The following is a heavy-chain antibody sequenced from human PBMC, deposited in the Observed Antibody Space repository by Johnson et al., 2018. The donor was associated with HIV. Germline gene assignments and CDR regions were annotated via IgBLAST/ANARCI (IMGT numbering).Heavy chain of an antibody. V-gene: IGHV3-74*02. CDR2: INSDGSST. J-gene: IGHJ3*02. D-gene: IGHD2-21*02. Sequence: VQLVESGGGLVQTGGSLRLSCVASGFTFSIYGMSWVRQAPGEGLEWVSRINSDGSSTSYADSVKGRFTISRDNAKNTLYLQMNSLRAEDTALYYCAKVRCGGDCLDAFDIWGQGTMVTVSS. CDR3: AKVRCGGDCLDAFDI. CDR1: GFTFSIYG.